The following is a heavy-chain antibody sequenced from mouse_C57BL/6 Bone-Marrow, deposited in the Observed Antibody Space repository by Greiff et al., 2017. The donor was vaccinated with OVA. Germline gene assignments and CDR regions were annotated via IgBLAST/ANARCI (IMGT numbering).Heavy chain of an antibody. J-gene: IGHJ3*01. D-gene: IGHD2-1*01. V-gene: IGHV5-6*01. CDR2: ISSGGSYT. CDR1: GFTFSSYG. CDR3: ARHGNYAFAY. Sequence: EVKVVESGGDLVKPGGSLKLSCAASGFTFSSYGMSWVRQTPDKRLEWVAIISSGGSYTYYPDSVKGRFTISRDNAKNILYLQMSSLKSEDTAMYYCARHGNYAFAYWGQGTPVTVSA.